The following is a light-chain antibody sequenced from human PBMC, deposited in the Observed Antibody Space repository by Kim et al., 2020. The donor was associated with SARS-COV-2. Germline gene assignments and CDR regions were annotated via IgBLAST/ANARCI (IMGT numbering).Light chain of an antibody. Sequence: VSTGQTARITCSGDVLAKKYARWFQQKPGQAPVLVICKDSERPSGIPERFSGSSSGTTVTLTISGAQVEDEADYYCYSAADNNGVFGGGTQLTVL. CDR2: KDS. J-gene: IGLJ2*01. CDR3: YSAADNNGV. CDR1: VLAKKY. V-gene: IGLV3-27*01.